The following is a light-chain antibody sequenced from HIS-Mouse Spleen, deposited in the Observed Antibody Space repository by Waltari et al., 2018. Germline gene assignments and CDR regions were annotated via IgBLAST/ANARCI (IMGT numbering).Light chain of an antibody. V-gene: IGKV1-8*01. CDR2: AAS. CDR3: QQYYSYLPIT. J-gene: IGKJ5*01. Sequence: AIRMTQSPSSFSASTGDRVTLTCRASQGISSYLAWYQQKPGKAPKLLIYAASTLQSGVPSRFSGSGSGTDFTLTISCLQSEDFATYYCQQYYSYLPITFGQGTRLEIK. CDR1: QGISSY.